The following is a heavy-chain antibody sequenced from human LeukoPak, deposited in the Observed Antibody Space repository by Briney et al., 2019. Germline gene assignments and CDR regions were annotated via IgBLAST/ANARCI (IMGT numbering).Heavy chain of an antibody. CDR1: GFTFSRYG. CDR3: AKGDPYGSGSYPGDY. D-gene: IGHD3-10*01. Sequence: GGSLRLSCAASGFTFSRYGMHWGRQASGKGLEWVALISYDGSNKYYADSVKGRFTISRDNSKNTLYLQMNSLRPEDTAVYYCAKGDPYGSGSYPGDYWGQGTLVTVSS. CDR2: ISYDGSNK. V-gene: IGHV3-30*18. J-gene: IGHJ4*02.